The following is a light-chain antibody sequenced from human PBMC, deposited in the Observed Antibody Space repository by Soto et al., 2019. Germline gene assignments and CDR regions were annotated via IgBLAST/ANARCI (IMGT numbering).Light chain of an antibody. CDR1: HSVSSSY. CDR3: QQYGSSPGT. CDR2: GAS. J-gene: IGKJ3*01. V-gene: IGKV3-20*01. Sequence: EIVLTQSPGTLSLSPGERATLSCRASHSVSSSYLAWYQQKPGQASRLLIYGASSRATGIPDRFSGSGSGTDFILTISRLEPEDFAVYYCQQYGSSPGTFGPGTKVDIK.